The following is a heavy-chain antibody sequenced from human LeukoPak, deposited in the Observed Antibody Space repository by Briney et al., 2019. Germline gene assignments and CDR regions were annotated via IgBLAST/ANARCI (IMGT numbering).Heavy chain of an antibody. J-gene: IGHJ6*02. D-gene: IGHD2-15*01. CDR1: GYTFTGYY. Sequence: ASVKVSCKASGYTFTGYYMHWVRQAPGQGLEWRGWINPNSGGTNYAQTFQGRVTITRDTSTSTTYMEMSKLRSDDTAVYSCARDYVVVVAATVPYYGMDVWGQGTTVTVSS. V-gene: IGHV1-2*02. CDR3: ARDYVVVVAATVPYYGMDV. CDR2: INPNSGGT.